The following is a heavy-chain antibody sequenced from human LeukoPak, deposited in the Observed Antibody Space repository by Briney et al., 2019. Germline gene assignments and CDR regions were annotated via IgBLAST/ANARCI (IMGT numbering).Heavy chain of an antibody. CDR3: ARSDVGSHYFDS. Sequence: SVKVSCKASGGTFSNYDITWVRQVPGQGFEWVGGIIPIFGTVNCPLRFHGRVSITTAESTNTAYMELSSLTSEDTAIYYCARSDVGSHYFDSWGQGTLVTVSS. J-gene: IGHJ4*02. D-gene: IGHD2-15*01. CDR2: IIPIFGTV. CDR1: GGTFSNYD. V-gene: IGHV1-69*05.